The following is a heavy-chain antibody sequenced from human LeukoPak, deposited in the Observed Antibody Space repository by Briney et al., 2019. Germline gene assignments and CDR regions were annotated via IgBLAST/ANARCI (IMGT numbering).Heavy chain of an antibody. V-gene: IGHV4-4*07. CDR3: ARGFSLLRYFDL. D-gene: IGHD3-9*01. Sequence: SETLSLTCTVSGGSISSYYWSWIRQPAGKGLEWIGRIYTSGSTNYNPSLKSRVTMSVDTSKNQFSLRLSSVTAADTAVYYCARGFSLLRYFDLWGQGTLVTVSS. J-gene: IGHJ4*02. CDR1: GGSISSYY. CDR2: IYTSGST.